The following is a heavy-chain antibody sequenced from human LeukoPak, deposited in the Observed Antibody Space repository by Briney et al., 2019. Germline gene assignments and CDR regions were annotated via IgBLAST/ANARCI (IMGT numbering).Heavy chain of an antibody. CDR3: ARSSDYVFDY. J-gene: IGHJ4*02. CDR2: IYPGDSDT. Sequence: GEFLKISCKGSGYSFTTYWIGWVRQMPGEGLEWMGVIYPGDSDTRYSPSFQGQVTISADMSISTAYLQWSSLKASDTAMYYCARSSDYVFDYWGQGTLVTVSS. V-gene: IGHV5-51*01. D-gene: IGHD4-17*01. CDR1: GYSFTTYW.